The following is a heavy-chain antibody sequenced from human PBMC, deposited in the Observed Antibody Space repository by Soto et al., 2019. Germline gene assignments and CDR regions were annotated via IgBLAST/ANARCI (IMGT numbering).Heavy chain of an antibody. CDR3: ARYSLGAFDI. CDR2: IYYSGST. J-gene: IGHJ3*02. CDR1: GGSISSYS. Sequence: PSETLSLTCAVCGGSISSYSWSWIRQPPGKGLEWIGYIYYSGSTNYNPSLRSRASISVDTSKKHLSLKLSSVTAADTAVYYSARYSLGAFDIWGQGTMVTVSS. D-gene: IGHD1-26*01. V-gene: IGHV4-59*01.